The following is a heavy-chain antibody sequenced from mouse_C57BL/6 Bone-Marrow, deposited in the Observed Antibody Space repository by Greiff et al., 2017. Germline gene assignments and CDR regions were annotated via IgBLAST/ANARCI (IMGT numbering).Heavy chain of an antibody. D-gene: IGHD2-10*01. Sequence: VQLQQSGPELVKPGASVKISCKASGYSFTSYYIHWVKQRPGQGLEWIGWIYPGSGNTKYNEKFKGKATLTADTSSSTAYMQLSSLTSEDSAVYYCARIPRLLYFDYWGQGTTLTVSS. J-gene: IGHJ2*01. V-gene: IGHV1-66*01. CDR2: IYPGSGNT. CDR3: ARIPRLLYFDY. CDR1: GYSFTSYY.